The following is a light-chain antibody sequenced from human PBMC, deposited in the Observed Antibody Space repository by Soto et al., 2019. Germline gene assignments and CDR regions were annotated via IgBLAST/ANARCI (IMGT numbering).Light chain of an antibody. V-gene: IGKV1-9*01. CDR1: QGISSY. J-gene: IGKJ4*01. CDR3: QQLNSYPLT. CDR2: AES. Sequence: DIQLTQSPSFLSASVGDRVTITCRASQGISSYLAWYQQKPGKATKLLIYAESTLQSGVPSRFSGSGSGTDFTLTISSLQPEDFATYYCQQLNSYPLTFGGGTKVEIK.